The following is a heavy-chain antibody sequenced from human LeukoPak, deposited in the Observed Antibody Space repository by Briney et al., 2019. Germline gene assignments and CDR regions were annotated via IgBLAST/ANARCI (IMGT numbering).Heavy chain of an antibody. V-gene: IGHV4-31*03. Sequence: SQTLSLTCTVSGGSISSGGYYWSWIRQHPGKGLEWIGYIYYSGSTYYNPSLKSRVTMSVDTSKNQFSLKLSSLTAADTAVYYCARHTNGWGYFHHWGQDTLVTVSS. CDR3: ARHTNGWGYFHH. J-gene: IGHJ1*01. CDR2: IYYSGST. CDR1: GGSISSGGYY. D-gene: IGHD6-19*01.